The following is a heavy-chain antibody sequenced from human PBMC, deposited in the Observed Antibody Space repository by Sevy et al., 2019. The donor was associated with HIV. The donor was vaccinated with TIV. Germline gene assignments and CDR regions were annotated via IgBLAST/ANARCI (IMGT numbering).Heavy chain of an antibody. V-gene: IGHV3-74*01. CDR3: ARERLHPGGYYGIDV. J-gene: IGHJ6*02. D-gene: IGHD4-4*01. CDR2: MVTDEYGR. Sequence: GGSLRLSCVASDFSVSSDWMIWVRQVPGKGLEWVSHMVTDEYGRYYADSVRGRFSISRDSAKNTVYLQMNSLRAEDTGLYYCARERLHPGGYYGIDVWGQGTTVTVSS. CDR1: DFSVSSDW.